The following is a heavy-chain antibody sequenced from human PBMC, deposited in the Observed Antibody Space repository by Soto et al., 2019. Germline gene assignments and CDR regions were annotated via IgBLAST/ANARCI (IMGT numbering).Heavy chain of an antibody. J-gene: IGHJ4*02. CDR3: AKQPASIRTFDY. Sequence: ASVKVSCKASGYTFTGYYMHWVRQAPGQGLEWMGWINPNSGGTNYAQKFQGWVTMTRDTSISTAYMELNSLRAEDTAVYYCAKQPASIRTFDYWGQGALVTVSS. CDR1: GYTFTGYY. CDR2: INPNSGGT. V-gene: IGHV1-2*04. D-gene: IGHD2-2*01.